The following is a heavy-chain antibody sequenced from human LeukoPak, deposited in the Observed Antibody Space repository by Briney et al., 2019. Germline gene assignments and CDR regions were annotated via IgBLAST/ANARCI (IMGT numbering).Heavy chain of an antibody. Sequence: GGSLRLSCAASGFTFSSYAMHWVRQAPGKGLEYVSAISSNGGSTYYANSVKGRFTISRDNSKNTLYLQMGSLRAEDMAVYYCARGTVAARVGYYYYGMDVWGQGTTVTVSS. CDR3: ARGTVAARVGYYYYGMDV. V-gene: IGHV3-64*01. CDR1: GFTFSSYA. J-gene: IGHJ6*02. CDR2: ISSNGGST. D-gene: IGHD6-6*01.